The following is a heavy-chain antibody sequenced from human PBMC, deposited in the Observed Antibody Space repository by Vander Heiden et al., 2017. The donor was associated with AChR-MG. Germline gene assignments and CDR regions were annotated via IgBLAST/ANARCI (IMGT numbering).Heavy chain of an antibody. Sequence: VKVVESGGDTVQPGGSLRLPWCPSGFNVKNNYMHWVGQAPGKGLEWVSGIYNNGETYYGDSVKGRFTISRDTSKNALYLEMNSLRAEDTAVYYCARDPFGGLDYWGQGTLGTVAS. J-gene: IGHJ4*02. CDR1: GFNVKNNY. V-gene: IGHV3-66*01. D-gene: IGHD3-16*01. CDR3: ARDPFGGLDY. CDR2: IYNNGET.